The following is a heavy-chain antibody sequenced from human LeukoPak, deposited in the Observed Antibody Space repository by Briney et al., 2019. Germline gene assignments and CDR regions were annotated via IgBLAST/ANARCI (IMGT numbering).Heavy chain of an antibody. CDR3: ASGGDRSFDY. J-gene: IGHJ4*02. CDR1: GVSISSNLW. CDR2: IHHSGSI. V-gene: IGHV4-4*02. D-gene: IGHD3-10*01. Sequence: SGTLSLTCAVSGVSISSNLWWTWVRQPPGKGLEWIAEIHHSGSINYNPSLKSRVTISVDKAKNQFSLNLNSVTAADTAVYYCASGGDRSFDYWGQGTLVTVSS.